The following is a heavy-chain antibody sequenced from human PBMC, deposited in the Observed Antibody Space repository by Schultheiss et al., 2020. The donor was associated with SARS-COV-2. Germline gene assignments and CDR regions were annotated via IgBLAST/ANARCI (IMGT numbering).Heavy chain of an antibody. V-gene: IGHV3-11*01. D-gene: IGHD2-15*01. CDR1: GFTFSDYY. CDR3: ARKLCSGGSCYAYYYGMDV. J-gene: IGHJ6*02. Sequence: GESLRLSCAASGFTFSDYYMSWIRQAPGKGLEWVSYISSSGSTIYYADSVKGRFTISRDNAKNSLYLQMNSLRAEDTAVYYCARKLCSGGSCYAYYYGMDVWGQGTTVTVSS. CDR2: ISSSGSTI.